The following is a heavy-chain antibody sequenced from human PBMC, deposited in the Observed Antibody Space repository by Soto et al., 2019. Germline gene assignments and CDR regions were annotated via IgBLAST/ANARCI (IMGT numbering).Heavy chain of an antibody. D-gene: IGHD5-18*01. J-gene: IGHJ4*02. Sequence: GGSLRPSCAASGFTFSNHAFHWVRQAPGKGLEWVAVISYDGVNQYYADSVKGRFTISRDNSKSTLYLQMSSLRPEDTAVYYCARGIQLWLRLFDYWGQGALVTVSS. CDR3: ARGIQLWLRLFDY. CDR1: GFTFSNHA. CDR2: ISYDGVNQ. V-gene: IGHV3-30-3*01.